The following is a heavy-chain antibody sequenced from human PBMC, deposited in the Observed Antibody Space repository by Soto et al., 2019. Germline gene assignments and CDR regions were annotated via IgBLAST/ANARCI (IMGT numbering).Heavy chain of an antibody. CDR3: AKDPKYYYDSSGNWFDP. D-gene: IGHD3-22*01. V-gene: IGHV3-23*01. J-gene: IGHJ5*02. CDR2: ISGSGGST. Sequence: PGGSLRLSCAASGFTFSSYAMSWVRQAPGKGLEWVSAISGSGGSTYYADSVKGRFTISRDNSKNTLYLQMNSLRAEDTAVYYCAKDPKYYYDSSGNWFDPWGQGTLVTVSS. CDR1: GFTFSSYA.